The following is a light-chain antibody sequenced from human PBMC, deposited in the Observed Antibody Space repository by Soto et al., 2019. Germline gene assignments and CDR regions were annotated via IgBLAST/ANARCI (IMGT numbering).Light chain of an antibody. V-gene: IGKV1-5*01. Sequence: SASVGGRMTITCHWSQFIGNYLNWHQQKPGKAPKLLIYDASSLQSGVPPRFSGSGSGTEFTLTIRSLQPDDIATYYCQQYSSYSAWTFGEGTKVDIK. CDR3: QQYSSYSAWT. J-gene: IGKJ1*01. CDR1: QFIGNY. CDR2: DAS.